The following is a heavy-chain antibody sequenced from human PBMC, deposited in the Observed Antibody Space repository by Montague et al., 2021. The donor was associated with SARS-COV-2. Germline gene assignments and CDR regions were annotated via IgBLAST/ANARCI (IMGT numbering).Heavy chain of an antibody. Sequence: SETLSLTCTVSGGSISSYYWSWIRQPAGKGLEWIGRIYTSGSTNYNPSLKSRVTMSVDTSKNQFSLKLSSVTAADTAVYYCAREGGITIFGVVGWFDPWGQGTLVTVSS. CDR2: IYTSGST. V-gene: IGHV4-4*07. CDR1: GGSISSYY. D-gene: IGHD3-3*01. J-gene: IGHJ5*02. CDR3: AREGGITIFGVVGWFDP.